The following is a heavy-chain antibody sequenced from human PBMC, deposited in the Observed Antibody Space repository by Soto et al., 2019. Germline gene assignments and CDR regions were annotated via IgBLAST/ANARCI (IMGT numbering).Heavy chain of an antibody. J-gene: IGHJ4*02. CDR1: GGSVSSGSYY. V-gene: IGHV4-61*01. D-gene: IGHD3-16*01. Sequence: QVQLQESGPGLVKPSETLSLTCTVSGGSVSSGSYYWSWIRQPPGKGLEWIGYIYYSGSTDYNPSLKSGVTISGDTSKNQFSLQLSSVTAADTAVYYCAKGGGVGSFDYWGQGTLVTVSS. CDR2: IYYSGST. CDR3: AKGGGVGSFDY.